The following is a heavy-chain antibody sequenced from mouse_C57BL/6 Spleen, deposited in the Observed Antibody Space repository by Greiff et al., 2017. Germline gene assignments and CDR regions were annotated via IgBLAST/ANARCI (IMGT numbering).Heavy chain of an antibody. CDR2: INPYNGGT. CDR1: GYTFTDYY. D-gene: IGHD2-4*01. J-gene: IGHJ1*03. CDR3: ARRGGDYDGWYFDV. Sequence: EVQLQQSGPVLVKPGASVKMSCKASGYTFTDYYMNWVKQSHGKSLEWIGVINPYNGGTSYTQKFKGKATLTVDKSSSTAYMELNSLTSEDSAVYYCARRGGDYDGWYFDVWGKGTTVTVSS. V-gene: IGHV1-19*01.